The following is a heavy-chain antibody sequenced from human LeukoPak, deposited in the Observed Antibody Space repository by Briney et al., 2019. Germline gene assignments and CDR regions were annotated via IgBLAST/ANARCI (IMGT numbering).Heavy chain of an antibody. CDR2: IYYSGST. Sequence: PSETLSLTCTVSGGSISSYYWSWLRQPPGKGLEWIGYIYYSGSTNYNPSLKSRVTISVDTSKNQFSLKLSSVTTADTAVYYCARHGRSSGWYLDYWGQGTLVTVSS. J-gene: IGHJ4*02. V-gene: IGHV4-59*08. CDR3: ARHGRSSGWYLDY. CDR1: GGSISSYY. D-gene: IGHD6-19*01.